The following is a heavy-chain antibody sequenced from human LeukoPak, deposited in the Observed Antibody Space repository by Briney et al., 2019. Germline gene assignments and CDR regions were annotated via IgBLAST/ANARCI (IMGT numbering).Heavy chain of an antibody. D-gene: IGHD6-19*01. J-gene: IGHJ4*02. Sequence: ASVKLSCKAAGYTFTSYGISWVRQAPGQGLEWMGWISAYNGNTNYAQKLQGRVTMTTDTSTTTAYMELRSLRSDDTAVYYCASVAGYSSGWYWGYFDYWGQGTLVTVSS. CDR3: ASVAGYSSGWYWGYFDY. CDR2: ISAYNGNT. V-gene: IGHV1-18*01. CDR1: GYTFTSYG.